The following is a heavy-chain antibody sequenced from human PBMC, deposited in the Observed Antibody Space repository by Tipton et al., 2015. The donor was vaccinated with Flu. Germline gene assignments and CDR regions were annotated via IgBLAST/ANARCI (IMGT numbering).Heavy chain of an antibody. V-gene: IGHV3-33*06. Sequence: SLRLSCAASGFIFSTYGMHWVRQAPGKGLEWVAVIWYDGSNKYYADSVKGRFTISRDNSKNTAYLQMNSLRAEDTAVYYCAKDKNEFYAFENWAQGTLVTVSS. J-gene: IGHJ4*02. CDR3: AKDKNEFYAFEN. D-gene: IGHD2/OR15-2a*01. CDR1: GFIFSTYG. CDR2: IWYDGSNK.